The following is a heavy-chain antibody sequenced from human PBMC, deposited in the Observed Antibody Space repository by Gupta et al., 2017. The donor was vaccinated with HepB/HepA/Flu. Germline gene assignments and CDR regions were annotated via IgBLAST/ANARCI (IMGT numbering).Heavy chain of an antibody. CDR2: IMSKADGGAT. Sequence: EVQLVESGGGLVQPGRSLRLSCPVSGFTFGDYAMTWVRQAPGKGLEWVGSIMSKADGGATEYAASVNGRFTISTDDFKSIAYLQMNSLKTEDTAVYYCTRWKVTATLRYWGQGTLVTVSS. CDR3: TRWKVTATLRY. CDR1: GFTFGDYA. V-gene: IGHV3-49*04. J-gene: IGHJ4*02. D-gene: IGHD2-21*02.